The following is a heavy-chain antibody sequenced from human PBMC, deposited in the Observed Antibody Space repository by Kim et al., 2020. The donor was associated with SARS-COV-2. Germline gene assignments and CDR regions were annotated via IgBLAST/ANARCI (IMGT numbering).Heavy chain of an antibody. D-gene: IGHD7-27*01. CDR1: GFTFNTYT. J-gene: IGHJ4*02. CDR3: AKANQGFSYFDY. CDR2: ISYSGGKT. V-gene: IGHV3-23*01. Sequence: GGSLRLSCAASGFTFNTYTMAWVRQAPGKGLEWVSSISYSGGKTFYADSVKGRFTISRDDSKNTLYLQMSSLRAEDTAIYYCAKANQGFSYFDYWGQGTLVTVSS.